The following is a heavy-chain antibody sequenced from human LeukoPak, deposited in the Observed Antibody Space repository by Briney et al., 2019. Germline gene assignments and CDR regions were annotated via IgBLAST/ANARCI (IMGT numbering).Heavy chain of an antibody. CDR3: AKDSSYYDSSGFDY. Sequence: PGGSLRLSCAASGFTFSSYAMSWVRQAPGKGLEWVSAISGSGGSTYYADSVKGRFTVSRDNSKNTLYLQMNSLRAEDTAVYYCAKDSSYYDSSGFDYCGQGTLVTVSS. CDR2: ISGSGGST. D-gene: IGHD3-22*01. CDR1: GFTFSSYA. J-gene: IGHJ4*02. V-gene: IGHV3-23*01.